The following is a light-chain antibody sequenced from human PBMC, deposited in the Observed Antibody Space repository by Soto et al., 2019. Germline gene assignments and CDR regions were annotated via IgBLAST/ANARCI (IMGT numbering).Light chain of an antibody. V-gene: IGLV1-44*01. CDR1: YSNIGNTV. CDR2: NND. CDR3: AAWDDSLNGGV. Sequence: QSVLSQPPSASGTPGQGVTISCSGSYSNIGNTVVTWYQLLPGTAPKLLIYNNDHRPSGVPDRFAGSKSGTSASLAISGLQAADEAEYYCAAWDDSLNGGVFGGGTKLTVL. J-gene: IGLJ3*02.